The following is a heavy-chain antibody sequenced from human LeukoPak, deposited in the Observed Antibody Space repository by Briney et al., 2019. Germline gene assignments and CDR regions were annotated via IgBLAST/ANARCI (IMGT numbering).Heavy chain of an antibody. D-gene: IGHD4-11*01. CDR1: GGSFSGYY. J-gene: IGHJ6*03. CDR2: INHSGST. CDR3: ARVVGYSNYAYYYYYYYMDV. Sequence: ASETLSLTCAVYGGSFSGYYWSWIRQPPGKGLEWIGEINHSGSTNYNPSLKSRVTISVDTSKNQFSLKQSSVTAADTAVYYCARVVGYSNYAYYYYYYYMDVWGKGTTVTVSS. V-gene: IGHV4-34*01.